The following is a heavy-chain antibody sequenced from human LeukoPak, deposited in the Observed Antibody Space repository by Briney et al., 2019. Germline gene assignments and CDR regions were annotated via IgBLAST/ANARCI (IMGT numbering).Heavy chain of an antibody. Sequence: GASVKVSCKASGGTFSSYAISWVRQAPGQGLEWMGGIIPIFGTANYAQKFQGRVTMTRDTSTSTVYMELSSLRSEDTAVYYCARDEIYCSSTGCYYYFDYWGQGTLVTVSS. CDR3: ARDEIYCSSTGCYYYFDY. D-gene: IGHD2-2*01. CDR1: GGTFSSYA. J-gene: IGHJ4*02. V-gene: IGHV1-69*05. CDR2: IIPIFGTA.